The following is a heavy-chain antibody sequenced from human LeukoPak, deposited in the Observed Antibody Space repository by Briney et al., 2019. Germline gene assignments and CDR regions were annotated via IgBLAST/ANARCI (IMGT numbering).Heavy chain of an antibody. CDR3: ARDLENYYDSSGYCGLDY. CDR2: LTLKSGGT. V-gene: IGHV1-2*02. Sequence: GPPLKFSCKESDSPSTTSIFNWGRRPLDQGLDGWGWLTLKSGGTNYAQKFQGRVTMTRDTSISTAYMELSRLRSDDTAVYYCARDLENYYDSSGYCGLDYWGQGTLVTVSS. CDR1: DSPSTTSI. D-gene: IGHD3-22*01. J-gene: IGHJ4*02.